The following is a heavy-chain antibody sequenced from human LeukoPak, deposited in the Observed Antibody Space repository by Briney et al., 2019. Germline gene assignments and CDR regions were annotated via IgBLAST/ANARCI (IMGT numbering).Heavy chain of an antibody. D-gene: IGHD2-15*01. CDR3: ARGYCSGGSCYARTISRGLQPDY. CDR1: GGSISSYY. Sequence: PSETLSLTCTVSGGSISSYYGSGIRRPAGKGLEWIGRIYTSGSTYTNPSLKSRVAISVDSSKTQFSLKLSSVTAADTAVYYCARGYCSGGSCYARTISRGLQPDYWGQGTLVTVSS. V-gene: IGHV4-4*07. CDR2: IYTSGST. J-gene: IGHJ4*02.